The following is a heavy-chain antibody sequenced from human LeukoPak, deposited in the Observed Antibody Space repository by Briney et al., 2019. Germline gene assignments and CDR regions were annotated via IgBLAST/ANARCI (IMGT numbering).Heavy chain of an antibody. CDR3: GYFYWLKGD. D-gene: IGHD3-9*01. J-gene: IGHJ4*02. CDR2: IYYSGST. Sequence: PSETLYLTCTVSGGSISSYYWSWIRQPPGKGLEWIGYIYYSGSTNYNPSLKSRVTISVDTSKNQFSLKLSSVPDADTAVHYCGYFYWLKGDWGQGTLVTVSS. CDR1: GGSISSYY. V-gene: IGHV4-59*01.